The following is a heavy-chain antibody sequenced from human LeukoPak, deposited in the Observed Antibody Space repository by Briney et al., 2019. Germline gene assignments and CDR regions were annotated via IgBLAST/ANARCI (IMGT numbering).Heavy chain of an antibody. Sequence: GGSLRLSSAASTFTFSSYAISWVRQLPRGLLEWDSAISGIVGSTYYADSRKGRFTISRDNSKNTLYLQMNSLRAEDTAVYYCAKDRRGWQADDAFDIWGQGTMVTVSS. D-gene: IGHD6-19*01. CDR2: ISGIVGST. J-gene: IGHJ3*02. CDR3: AKDRRGWQADDAFDI. V-gene: IGHV3-23*01. CDR1: TFTFSSYA.